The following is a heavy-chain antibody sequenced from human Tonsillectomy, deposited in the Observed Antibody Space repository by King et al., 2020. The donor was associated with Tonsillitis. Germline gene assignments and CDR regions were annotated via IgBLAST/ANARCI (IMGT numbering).Heavy chain of an antibody. Sequence: QLQESGPGLVKPSETLSLTCTVSGGSINSYYWTWIRQPPGKGLEWIGYIYNSGSTNYNPSLKSRVSISEDTSNKQFSLKLSSVTAADTAVYYCARGGGGLRFWGGWYFDYWGQGTLVTVSS. J-gene: IGHJ4*02. V-gene: IGHV4-59*01. CDR3: ARGGGGLRFWGGWYFDY. CDR2: IYNSGST. CDR1: GGSINSYY. D-gene: IGHD3-3*01.